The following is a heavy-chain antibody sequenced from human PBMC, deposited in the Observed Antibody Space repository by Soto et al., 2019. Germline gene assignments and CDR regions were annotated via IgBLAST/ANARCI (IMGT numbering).Heavy chain of an antibody. CDR3: ARILAYCGGDCYDY. V-gene: IGHV4-59*02. Sequence: SETLSLTCNVSGASVSHGYWSWIRQPPGKGLEWIGFMYFGGSFNYNPSLTSRATISVETSKNQFSMKLTSVTASDTAVYYCARILAYCGGDCYDYWGQGTLVTVSS. D-gene: IGHD2-21*01. J-gene: IGHJ4*02. CDR1: GASVSHGY. CDR2: MYFGGSF.